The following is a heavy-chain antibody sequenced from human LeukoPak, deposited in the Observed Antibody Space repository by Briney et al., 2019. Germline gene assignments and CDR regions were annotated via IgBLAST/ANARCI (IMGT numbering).Heavy chain of an antibody. CDR2: ISAYNGNT. Sequence: GASVKVSCKASGYTFTSYGISWVRQAPGQGLEWMGWISAYNGNTNYAQKLQGRVTMATDTSTSTAYMELRSLRSDDTAVYYCARGPYYYDSSGYYFGYWGQGTLVTVSS. D-gene: IGHD3-22*01. CDR3: ARGPYYYDSSGYYFGY. J-gene: IGHJ4*02. CDR1: GYTFTSYG. V-gene: IGHV1-18*01.